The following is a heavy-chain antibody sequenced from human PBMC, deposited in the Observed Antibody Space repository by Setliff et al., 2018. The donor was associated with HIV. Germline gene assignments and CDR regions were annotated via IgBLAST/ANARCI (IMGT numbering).Heavy chain of an antibody. Sequence: LSLTCTVFGGSISSSHYYWGWIRQPPGKGLEWIGSVHYSGSTYYNPSLKSRGTISADTSKNQFSLKLSSVTAADTAVYFCARQEIGSSSYYYYMDVWGKGTTVTVSS. V-gene: IGHV4-39*01. J-gene: IGHJ6*03. CDR3: ARQEIGSSSYYYYMDV. CDR2: VHYSGST. CDR1: GGSISSSHYY. D-gene: IGHD6-6*01.